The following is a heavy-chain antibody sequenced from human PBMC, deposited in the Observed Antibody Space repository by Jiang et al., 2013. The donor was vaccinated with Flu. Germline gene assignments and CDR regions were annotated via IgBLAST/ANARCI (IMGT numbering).Heavy chain of an antibody. CDR3: ARGKMGGYFYGMDV. D-gene: IGHD3-16*01. J-gene: IGHJ6*02. V-gene: IGHV6-1*01. Sequence: QTLSLTCAISGDSVSSSSATWIWIRQSPSRDLECLGRTYYNSKWYKDYAASVKSRITINPDTSKNQFSLQLNSVTPEDTAVYYCARGKMGGYFYGMDVWGQGTTVTVSS. CDR2: TYYNSKWYK. CDR1: GDSVSSSSAT.